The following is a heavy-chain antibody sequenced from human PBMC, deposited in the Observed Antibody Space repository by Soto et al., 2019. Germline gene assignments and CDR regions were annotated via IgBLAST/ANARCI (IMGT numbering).Heavy chain of an antibody. V-gene: IGHV1-3*04. CDR2: INTGNGHT. Sequence: ASVKVSCKASGYTFTAYGTHWVRQAPGQRLEWMGWINTGNGHTKYSQKFQGRVTITRDTSARTAYMELNSLRSEDTAVYYCASRGYDFWSGLDPWGQGTLVTVSS. CDR1: GYTFTAYG. J-gene: IGHJ5*02. CDR3: ASRGYDFWSGLDP. D-gene: IGHD3-3*01.